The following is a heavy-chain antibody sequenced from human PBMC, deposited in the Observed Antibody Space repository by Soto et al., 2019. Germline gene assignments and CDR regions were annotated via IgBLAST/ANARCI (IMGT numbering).Heavy chain of an antibody. J-gene: IGHJ4*02. D-gene: IGHD3-3*01. CDR3: ESGHPWVGFDY. Sequence: SETLSLTCTVSGGSISSGAYYWSWVRQPPGKGLEWIGYIYYSGSTYYNPSLKSRVTISVDTSKNQFSLKLSSVTATDTAVYICESGHPWVGFDYWGQGTLVTVSS. V-gene: IGHV4-30-4*01. CDR2: IYYSGST. CDR1: GGSISSGAYY.